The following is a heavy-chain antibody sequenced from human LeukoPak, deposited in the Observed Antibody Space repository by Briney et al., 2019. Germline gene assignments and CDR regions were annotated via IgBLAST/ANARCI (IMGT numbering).Heavy chain of an antibody. J-gene: IGHJ4*02. CDR2: ISYNSGNI. CDR3: AKRGVVIRVILVGFHKEAYYFDS. V-gene: IGHV3-9*01. Sequence: GGSLRLSCAASGFTFDDYNMHWVRQAPGKGLDWVSGISYNSGNIGYADSVKGRFTVSRDNAKNFLYLQMNSLRAEDTAVYFCAKRGVVIRVILVGFHKEAYYFDSWGQGALVTVSS. CDR1: GFTFDDYN. D-gene: IGHD3-10*01.